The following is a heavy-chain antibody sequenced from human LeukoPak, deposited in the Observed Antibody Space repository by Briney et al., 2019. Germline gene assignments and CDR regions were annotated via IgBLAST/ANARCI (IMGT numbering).Heavy chain of an antibody. CDR3: ARVPRYCSGGSCFGGYFDY. CDR1: GFTLSSYG. CDR2: ISGSGGST. Sequence: GGSLRLSGAASGFTLSSYGMGWVRQAPGKGLEWVSAISGSGGSTYFADSVKGRFTISRDNSKNTLSLQMNSLRVEDTAVYYCARVPRYCSGGSCFGGYFDYWGQGTLVTVSS. J-gene: IGHJ4*02. V-gene: IGHV3-23*01. D-gene: IGHD2-15*01.